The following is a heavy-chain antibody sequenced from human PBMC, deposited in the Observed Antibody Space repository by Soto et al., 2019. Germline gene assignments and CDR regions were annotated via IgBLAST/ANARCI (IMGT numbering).Heavy chain of an antibody. Sequence: GGSLRLSCAASGFTFSSYGMHWVRQAPGKGLEWVAVISYDGSNKYYADSVKGRFTISRDNSKNTLYLQMNSLRAEDTAVYYCANLRVQWLVRDAFHIWGQGIMVTV. V-gene: IGHV3-30*18. CDR2: ISYDGSNK. D-gene: IGHD6-19*01. J-gene: IGHJ3*02. CDR3: ANLRVQWLVRDAFHI. CDR1: GFTFSSYG.